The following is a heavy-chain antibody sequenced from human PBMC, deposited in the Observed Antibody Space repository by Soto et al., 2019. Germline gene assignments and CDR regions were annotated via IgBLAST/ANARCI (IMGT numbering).Heavy chain of an antibody. CDR1: GFTFGDSY. CDR2: ISPGSRYP. Sequence: QVQLVESGGGLVPPGGSLRLSCAGSGFTFGDSYMSWIRQAPGKGLEWLSYISPGSRYPAYADSVKGRFTISRDDGSNSVHLQMDSLSDEDTAVYYCARASIAGRQSGNDFEYWGQGTLVTVAS. CDR3: ARASIAGRQSGNDFEY. J-gene: IGHJ4*01. D-gene: IGHD6-6*01. V-gene: IGHV3-11*06.